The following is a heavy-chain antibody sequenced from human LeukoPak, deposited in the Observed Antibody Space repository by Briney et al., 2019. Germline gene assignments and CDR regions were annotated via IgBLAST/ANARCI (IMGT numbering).Heavy chain of an antibody. CDR3: SRDWFYGGNPGED. CDR1: GFTFDDYG. D-gene: IGHD4-23*01. CDR2: INWNGGST. J-gene: IGHJ4*02. Sequence: GGSLRLSCAASGFTFDDYGMRWVRQAPGKGLEWVSGINWNGGSTGYADSVKGRFTISRDNAKNSLYLQMNSLRAEDTALYYWSRDWFYGGNPGEDWGQGTLVTVSS. V-gene: IGHV3-20*04.